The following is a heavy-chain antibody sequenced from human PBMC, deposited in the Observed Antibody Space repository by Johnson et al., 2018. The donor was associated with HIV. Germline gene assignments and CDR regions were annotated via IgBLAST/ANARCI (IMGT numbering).Heavy chain of an antibody. Sequence: VQVVESGGGVVQPGRSLRLSCAASGFSFSSYGMHWVRQAPGKGLEWVANIWYDGSNKYYADSVKGRFTISRDNSKNTLSLQMNNVRAGDTAVYYCAKDGAYSSSWYDEGLAFDIWGQGTMVTVSS. CDR1: GFSFSSYG. D-gene: IGHD6-13*01. J-gene: IGHJ3*02. CDR3: AKDGAYSSSWYDEGLAFDI. CDR2: IWYDGSNK. V-gene: IGHV3-33*06.